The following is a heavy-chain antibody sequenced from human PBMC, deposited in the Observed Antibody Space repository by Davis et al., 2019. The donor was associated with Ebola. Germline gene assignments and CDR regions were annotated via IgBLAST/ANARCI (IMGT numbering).Heavy chain of an antibody. CDR2: IIPILGIA. J-gene: IGHJ4*02. V-gene: IGHV1-69*04. CDR1: GGTFSSYA. D-gene: IGHD3-10*01. Sequence: SVKVSCKASGGTFSSYAISWVRQAPGQGLEWMGRIIPILGIANYAQKFQGRVTITADKSTSTAYMELSSLRSEDTAVYYCARAGGRSYGSADYWGQGTLVTVSS. CDR3: ARAGGRSYGSADY.